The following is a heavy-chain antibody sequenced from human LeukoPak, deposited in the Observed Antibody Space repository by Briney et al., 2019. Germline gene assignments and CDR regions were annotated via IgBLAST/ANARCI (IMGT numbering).Heavy chain of an antibody. D-gene: IGHD2-15*01. CDR3: AKGPTPYCSGGSCYNDY. CDR1: GFTFDDYA. V-gene: IGHV3-9*01. Sequence: GGSLRLSCAASGFTFDDYAMHWVRQAPGKGLEWVSGISWNSGSIGYADSVKGRFTISRDNAKNSLYLQMNSLRAEDTAVYYCAKGPTPYCSGGSCYNDYWGQGTLGTVSS. J-gene: IGHJ4*02. CDR2: ISWNSGSI.